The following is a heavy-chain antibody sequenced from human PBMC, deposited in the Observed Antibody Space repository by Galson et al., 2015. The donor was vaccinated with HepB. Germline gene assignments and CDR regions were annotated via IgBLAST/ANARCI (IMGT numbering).Heavy chain of an antibody. CDR2: ISSSGSTI. Sequence: LRLSCAASGFTFSDYYMSWIRQAPGKGLEWVSYISSSGSTIYYADSVKGRFTISRDNAKNSLYLQMNSLRAEDTAVYYCVLVPAATKNYYYYYGMDVWGQGTTVTVSS. J-gene: IGHJ6*02. CDR3: VLVPAATKNYYYYYGMDV. CDR1: GFTFSDYY. D-gene: IGHD2-2*01. V-gene: IGHV3-11*01.